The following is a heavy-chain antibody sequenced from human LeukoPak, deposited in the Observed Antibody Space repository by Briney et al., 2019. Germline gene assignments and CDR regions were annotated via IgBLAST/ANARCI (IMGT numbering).Heavy chain of an antibody. CDR1: GFTFSNAW. V-gene: IGHV3-15*01. CDR3: AGDSDIFDY. J-gene: IGHJ4*02. CDR2: IKSKIDGGTT. D-gene: IGHD2-21*02. Sequence: TAGGSLRLSCAASGFTFSNAWMSWVRQAPGKGLEWVGRIKSKIDGGTTDYAAPVKGRFTISRDDSKNTLYLQMNSLKTEDTAVYYCAGDSDIFDYWGQGTLVTVSS.